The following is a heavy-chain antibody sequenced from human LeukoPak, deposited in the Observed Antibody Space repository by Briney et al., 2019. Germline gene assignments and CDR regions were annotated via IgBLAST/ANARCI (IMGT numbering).Heavy chain of an antibody. CDR1: GFTFSSYS. CDR3: ARDGTYSSSWYDDYYYYGMDV. CDR2: ISSSSSYI. D-gene: IGHD6-13*01. J-gene: IGHJ6*02. V-gene: IGHV3-21*01. Sequence: GGSLRLSCAASGFTFSSYSMNWVRQAPGKGLEWVSSISSSSSYIYYADSVKGRFTISRDNAKNSLYLQMNSLRAEDTGVYYCARDGTYSSSWYDDYYYYGMDVWGQGTTVTVSS.